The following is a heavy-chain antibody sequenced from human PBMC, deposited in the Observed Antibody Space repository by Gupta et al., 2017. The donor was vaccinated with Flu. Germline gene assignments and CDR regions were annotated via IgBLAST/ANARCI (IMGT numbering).Heavy chain of an antibody. CDR3: AREFPCGGDCYFLDY. V-gene: IGHV1-69*01. J-gene: IGHJ4*02. D-gene: IGHD2-21*02. CDR1: GDTFSGYS. Sequence: QVQLVQSGAEVKEPGSSVKVSCQASGDTFSGYSMAWVRQAPGQGLEWMGAILPILGAANYAQKFQDRVTITADESTRTAYMELSSLRSDDTAVYYCAREFPCGGDCYFLDYWGQGTRVSGSS. CDR2: ILPILGAA.